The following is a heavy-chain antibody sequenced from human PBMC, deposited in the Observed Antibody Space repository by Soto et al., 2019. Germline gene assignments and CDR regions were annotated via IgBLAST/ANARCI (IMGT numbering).Heavy chain of an antibody. CDR1: GYTFTGYY. CDR2: INPNSGGT. CDR3: ARTHCISTSCYSPYYYYGMDV. D-gene: IGHD2-2*01. Sequence: GASVKVSCKASGYTFTGYYKHWVRQAPGQGLEWMGWINPNSGGTNYAQKFQGWVTMTRDTSISTAYMELSRLRSDDTAVYYCARTHCISTSCYSPYYYYGMDVWGQGTTVTVSS. V-gene: IGHV1-2*04. J-gene: IGHJ6*02.